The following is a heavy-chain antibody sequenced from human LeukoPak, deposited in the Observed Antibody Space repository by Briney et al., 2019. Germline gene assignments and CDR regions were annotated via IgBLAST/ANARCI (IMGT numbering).Heavy chain of an antibody. CDR2: IYHSGST. Sequence: SETLSLTCAVSGYSISSGYYWGWIRQPPGKGLEWIGSIYHSGSTYYNPSLQSRVTISVDTSKNQFSLKPSSVTAADTAVYYCARLEEDFWSGKPAIAIDYWGQGTLVTVSS. CDR3: ARLEEDFWSGKPAIAIDY. V-gene: IGHV4-38-2*01. D-gene: IGHD3-3*01. CDR1: GYSISSGYY. J-gene: IGHJ4*02.